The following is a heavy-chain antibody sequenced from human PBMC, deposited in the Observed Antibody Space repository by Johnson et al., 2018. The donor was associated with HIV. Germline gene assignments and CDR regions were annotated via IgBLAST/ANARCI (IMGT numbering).Heavy chain of an antibody. CDR3: ARAQFAVDDAFDI. J-gene: IGHJ3*02. V-gene: IGHV3-13*01. CDR1: GFTFSSYD. D-gene: IGHD6-19*01. Sequence: VQLMESGGGLVQPGGSLRLSCAASGFTFSSYDMHWVRQATGKGLEWVSAIGTAGDTYYPGSVKGRFTISRENAKNSLYLQMNSLRAGDTAVYYCARAQFAVDDAFDIWGQGTMVTVS. CDR2: IGTAGDT.